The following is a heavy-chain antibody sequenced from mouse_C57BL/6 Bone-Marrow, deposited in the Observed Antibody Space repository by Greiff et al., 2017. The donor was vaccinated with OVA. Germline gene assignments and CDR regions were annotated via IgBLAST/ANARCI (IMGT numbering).Heavy chain of an antibody. J-gene: IGHJ1*03. CDR3: VRHRITTVVAGGYFDV. V-gene: IGHV10-1*01. D-gene: IGHD1-1*01. Sequence: DVQLQESGGGLVQPKGSLKLSCAASGFSFNTYAMNWVRQAPGKGLEWVARIRSKSNNYATYYADSVKDRFTISRDDSESMLYLQMNNLKTEDTAMYYCVRHRITTVVAGGYFDVWGTGTTVTVSS. CDR1: GFSFNTYA. CDR2: IRSKSNNYAT.